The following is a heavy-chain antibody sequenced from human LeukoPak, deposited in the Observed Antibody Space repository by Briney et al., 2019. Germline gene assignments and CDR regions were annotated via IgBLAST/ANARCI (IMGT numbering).Heavy chain of an antibody. CDR3: ARHSSSSIYYYGMDV. V-gene: IGHV3-74*01. CDR1: RFTSSDYW. J-gene: IGHJ6*02. Sequence: GGSLRLSCTASRFTSSDYWMHWVRQAPGKGLVWVSHIYGRGSSTTYADSVKGRFTISRDNAKNTVYLQMYSLRAEDTAVYYCARHSSSSIYYYGMDVWGQGTTVTVSS. CDR2: IYGRGSST. D-gene: IGHD6-6*01.